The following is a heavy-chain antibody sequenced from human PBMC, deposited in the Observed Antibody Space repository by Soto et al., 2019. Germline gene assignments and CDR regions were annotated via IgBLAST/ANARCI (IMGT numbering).Heavy chain of an antibody. Sequence: QVQLVESGGGVVQPGRSLRLSCAASGFTFSSYGMHWVRQAPGKGLEWVAVIWYDGSNKYYADSVKGRFTISRDNSKNTLYLQMNSLRAEDTAVYYCARDARGLYYYDSSGYGRGDAFDIWGQGTMVTVSS. J-gene: IGHJ3*02. CDR3: ARDARGLYYYDSSGYGRGDAFDI. D-gene: IGHD3-22*01. CDR2: IWYDGSNK. V-gene: IGHV3-33*01. CDR1: GFTFSSYG.